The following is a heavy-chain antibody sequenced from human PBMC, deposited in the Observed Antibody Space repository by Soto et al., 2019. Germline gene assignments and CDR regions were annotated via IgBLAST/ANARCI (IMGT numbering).Heavy chain of an antibody. CDR1: GFTFSNYA. Sequence: EVQLLESGGGLVQPGGSLRLSCAASGFTFSNYAVTWVRQAPGKGLEWVSTISGSGGSTYYADSVKGRFTISRDNSKSTQYLQMNSLRAEDTAVYYCAKDQGSSWYEIDYWGQGTLVTVSS. CDR2: ISGSGGST. CDR3: AKDQGSSWYEIDY. V-gene: IGHV3-23*01. D-gene: IGHD6-13*01. J-gene: IGHJ4*02.